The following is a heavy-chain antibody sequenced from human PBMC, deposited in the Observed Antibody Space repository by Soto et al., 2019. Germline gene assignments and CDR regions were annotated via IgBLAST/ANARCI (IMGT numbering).Heavy chain of an antibody. CDR3: AKGRMDSSSWYYFDS. CDR1: GFTFSSYA. V-gene: IGHV3-23*01. J-gene: IGHJ4*02. Sequence: GGSLRLSCAASGFTFSSYAMSWVRQAPGKGLEWVSAISGSGGSTYYADSVKGRFTISRDNSKNTLYLQMNSLRAEDTAVYYCAKGRMDSSSWYYFDSWGQGTLVTVSS. CDR2: ISGSGGST. D-gene: IGHD6-13*01.